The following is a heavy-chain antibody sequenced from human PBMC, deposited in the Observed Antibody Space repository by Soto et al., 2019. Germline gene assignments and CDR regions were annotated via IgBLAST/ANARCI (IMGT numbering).Heavy chain of an antibody. D-gene: IGHD3-10*01. Sequence: SETLSLTCTVSGDSISSYYWSWIRQPPGKGLEWIGYIYYSGSTNYNPSLKSRVTISVDTSKNQFSLKLSSVTAADTAVYYCARRRGHFDYWGQGTLVTVSS. J-gene: IGHJ4*02. CDR1: GDSISSYY. V-gene: IGHV4-59*08. CDR3: ARRRGHFDY. CDR2: IYYSGST.